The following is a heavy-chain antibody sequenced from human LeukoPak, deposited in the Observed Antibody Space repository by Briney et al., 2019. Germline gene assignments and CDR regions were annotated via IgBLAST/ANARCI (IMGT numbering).Heavy chain of an antibody. CDR1: GYTFTMYD. D-gene: IGHD5-18*01. CDR3: ARGGPKRGYSYGYGPTTFDY. J-gene: IGHJ4*02. V-gene: IGHV1-8*01. Sequence: ASVTVSFKASGYTFTMYDINWVRQATGQGREWMGWMNPNSGNTGYAQKFQGRVTMTRNTSISTAYMELSSLRSEDTAVYYCARGGPKRGYSYGYGPTTFDYWGQGTLVTVSS. CDR2: MNPNSGNT.